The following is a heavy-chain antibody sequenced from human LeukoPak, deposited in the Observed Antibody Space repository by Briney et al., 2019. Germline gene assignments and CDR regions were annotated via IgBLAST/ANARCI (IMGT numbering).Heavy chain of an antibody. Sequence: ASVKVSCKASGYTFTGYSMHWVRQTPGQGIEWMGWINPNSGGTVYAQNFQGRVTMTRDTSISTAYMELSRLTSDDAAVYFCATVYSSGWTEPDYWGQGTLVTVSS. CDR3: ATVYSSGWTEPDY. J-gene: IGHJ4*02. D-gene: IGHD6-19*01. CDR1: GYTFTGYS. V-gene: IGHV1-2*02. CDR2: INPNSGGT.